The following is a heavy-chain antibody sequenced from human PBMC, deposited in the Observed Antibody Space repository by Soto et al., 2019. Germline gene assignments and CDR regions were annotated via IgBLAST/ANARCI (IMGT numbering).Heavy chain of an antibody. V-gene: IGHV1-18*01. CDR1: GYTFVSYD. Sequence: QVQLVQSGAEVKEPGASVKVSCKASGYTFVSYDISWVRQAPGQGLEWMGWISPYNGNTNYAQKFQGRVTMTTDTSTSTVYMELRSLRSDDTAVYYCSRDAQKWLVAAFDIWGQGTMVAVSS. CDR2: ISPYNGNT. D-gene: IGHD6-19*01. J-gene: IGHJ3*02. CDR3: SRDAQKWLVAAFDI.